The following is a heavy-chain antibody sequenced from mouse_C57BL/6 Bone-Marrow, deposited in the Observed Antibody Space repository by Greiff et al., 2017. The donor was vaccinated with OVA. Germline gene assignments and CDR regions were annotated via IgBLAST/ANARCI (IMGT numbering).Heavy chain of an antibody. CDR2: ISGGGGNT. CDR3: ARGGFDV. J-gene: IGHJ1*03. V-gene: IGHV5-9*01. Sequence: EVKLLESGGGLVKPGGSLKLSCAASGFTFSSYTMSWVRQTPEKRLEWVATISGGGGNTYYPDSVTGRFTISRDNAKNTLYLQMSSLRSEDTALYYCARGGFDVWGTGTTVTVSS. CDR1: GFTFSSYT.